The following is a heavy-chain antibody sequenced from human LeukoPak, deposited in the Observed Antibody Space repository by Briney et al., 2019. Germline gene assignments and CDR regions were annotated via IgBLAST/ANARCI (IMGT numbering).Heavy chain of an antibody. V-gene: IGHV1-18*01. J-gene: IGHJ3*02. Sequence: ASVKVSCKASGYTFTSYAMHWVRQAPGQGLEWMGWISAYNGNTNYAQKLQGRVTMTTDTSTSTAYMELRSLRSDDTAVYYCARSNADAFDIWGQGTMVTVSS. CDR1: GYTFTSYA. CDR2: ISAYNGNT. CDR3: ARSNADAFDI.